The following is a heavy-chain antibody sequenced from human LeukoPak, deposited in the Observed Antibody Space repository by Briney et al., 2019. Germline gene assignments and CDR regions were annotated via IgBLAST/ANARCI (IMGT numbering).Heavy chain of an antibody. CDR2: ISGSGGST. D-gene: IGHD6-13*01. Sequence: GGSLRLSCAASGFTFSSYAMSWVRQAPGKGLEWVSAISGSGGSTYYADSVKGRFTISRDNSKNTLYQQMNSLRAEDTAVYYCAKDHLEQQLAPFDPWGQGTLVTVSS. CDR1: GFTFSSYA. V-gene: IGHV3-23*01. J-gene: IGHJ5*02. CDR3: AKDHLEQQLAPFDP.